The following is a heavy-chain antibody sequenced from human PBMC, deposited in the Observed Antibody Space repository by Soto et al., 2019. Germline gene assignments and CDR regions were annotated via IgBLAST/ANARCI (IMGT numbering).Heavy chain of an antibody. CDR3: AREAYVWGSFRFHPLDY. CDR1: GFIFSSYA. D-gene: IGHD3-16*02. CDR2: IAFDGSSE. V-gene: IGHV3-30-3*01. Sequence: ESGGGVVQPGRSLRLSCAVSGFIFSSYAMHWVRQAPGKGLEWVAVIAFDGSSEYYADSVKGRFTISRDHSKNTLYLQMNSLRAEDTAVYYCAREAYVWGSFRFHPLDYWGQGTLVTVSS. J-gene: IGHJ4*02.